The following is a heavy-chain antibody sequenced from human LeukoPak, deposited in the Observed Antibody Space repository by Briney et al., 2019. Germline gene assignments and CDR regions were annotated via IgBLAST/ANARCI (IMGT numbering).Heavy chain of an antibody. V-gene: IGHV4-59*01. CDR2: IYYSGST. D-gene: IGHD4-17*01. J-gene: IGHJ4*02. Sequence: SETLSLTCTVSGGSISSYYWSWIRQPPGKGLEWIGYIYYSGSTNYNPSLKSRVTISVDTSKNQFSLKLSSVTAADTAVYYCARGSSYGDLTYWGQGTLVTVSS. CDR3: ARGSSYGDLTY. CDR1: GGSISSYY.